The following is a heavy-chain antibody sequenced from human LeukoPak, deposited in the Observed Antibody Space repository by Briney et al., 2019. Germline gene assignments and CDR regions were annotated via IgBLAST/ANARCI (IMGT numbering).Heavy chain of an antibody. Sequence: PSETLSLTCTVSGGSMSHHWSWIRQSPGKGLEWIGYISHTARTNYNPSLKSRVTLSIDTSKSQLSFQLTSVTAADTAVYYCAREKSPERKTWLQLGAFDVWGQGTVVTVSS. CDR2: ISHTART. D-gene: IGHD5-24*01. CDR1: GGSMSHH. V-gene: IGHV4-59*11. CDR3: AREKSPERKTWLQLGAFDV. J-gene: IGHJ3*01.